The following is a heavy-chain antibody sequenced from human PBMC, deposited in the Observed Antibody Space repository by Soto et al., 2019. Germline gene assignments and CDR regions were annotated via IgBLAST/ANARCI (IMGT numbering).Heavy chain of an antibody. CDR3: ARDLRSWAGYYGMDV. D-gene: IGHD1-26*01. V-gene: IGHV1-3*01. Sequence: GASVKVSCKASGYTFTSYAMHWVRQAPGQRLEWMGWINAGNGNTKYSQKFQGRVTITRDTSASTAYMELSSLRSEDTAVYYCARDLRSWAGYYGMDVWGQGTTVTVSS. CDR1: GYTFTSYA. CDR2: INAGNGNT. J-gene: IGHJ6*02.